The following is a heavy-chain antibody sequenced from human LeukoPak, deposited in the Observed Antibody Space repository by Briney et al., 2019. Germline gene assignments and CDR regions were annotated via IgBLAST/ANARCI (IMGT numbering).Heavy chain of an antibody. J-gene: IGHJ4*02. CDR3: SRGLDSRKLGY. D-gene: IGHD3-22*01. CDR2: IHPSGTL. Sequence: SATLSLTCTVSGASFSSGDQYWSWTRQKPGEGLEWIGSIHPSGTLYNNPSLESRVTISIDTSKNQFSLNLNSVTAADTAVYFCSRGLDSRKLGYWGQGTLVTVSS. CDR1: GASFSSGDQY. V-gene: IGHV4-31*03.